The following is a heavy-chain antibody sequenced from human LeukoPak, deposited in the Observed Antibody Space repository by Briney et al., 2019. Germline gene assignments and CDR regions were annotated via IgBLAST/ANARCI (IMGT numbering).Heavy chain of an antibody. V-gene: IGHV3-11*01. CDR2: ISSSGSTI. CDR3: ATTPSKYVFDY. J-gene: IGHJ4*02. Sequence: GGSLRLSCAASGFTFSDYYMSWIRQAPGKGLEWVSYISSSGSTIYYADSVKGRFTISRDNAKNSLYLQMNSLRAEDTAVYYCATTPSKYVFDYWGQGTLVTVSS. D-gene: IGHD3-16*01. CDR1: GFTFSDYY.